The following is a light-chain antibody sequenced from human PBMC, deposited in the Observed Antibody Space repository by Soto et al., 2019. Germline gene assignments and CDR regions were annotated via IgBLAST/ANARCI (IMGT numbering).Light chain of an antibody. J-gene: IGKJ4*01. CDR1: QTITSAY. V-gene: IGKV3D-20*01. CDR2: DAS. CDR3: QQYDTSPLT. Sequence: EIVLTQSPATLSLSPGERATLSCGASQTITSAYLAWYQLKPGLAPWLLFYDASKRATGVPDRFSGSGSGTDFTLTISRLEPEDFAVYYCQQYDTSPLTFGGGTKVEIK.